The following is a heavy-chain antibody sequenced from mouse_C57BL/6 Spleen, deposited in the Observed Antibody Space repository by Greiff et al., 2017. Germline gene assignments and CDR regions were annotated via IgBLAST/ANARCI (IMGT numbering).Heavy chain of an antibody. CDR1: GYTFTSYW. CDR3: ARKGDYGEFDY. D-gene: IGHD2-4*01. CDR2: IDPSDSYT. Sequence: QVQLQQPGAELVRPGTSVKLSCKASGYTFTSYWMHWVKQRPGQGLEWIGVIDPSDSYTNYNQKFKGKDTLTVDTSSSTAYMQLSSLTSEDSAVYCCARKGDYGEFDYWGQGTTLTVSS. V-gene: IGHV1-59*01. J-gene: IGHJ2*01.